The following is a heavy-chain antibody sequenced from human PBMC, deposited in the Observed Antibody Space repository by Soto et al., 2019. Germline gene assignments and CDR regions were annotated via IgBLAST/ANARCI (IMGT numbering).Heavy chain of an antibody. CDR1: GGSISSGGYY. D-gene: IGHD6-6*01. CDR2: IYYSGST. Sequence: QVQLQESGPGLVKPSQTLSLTCTVSGGSISSGGYYWSWIRQHPGKGLEWIGDIYYSGSTYCNPSLKSRVTISLDTSKNQFSLKLSSVTAADTAVYYCAARVEHSSSSKLWRGWYFDLWGRGTLVTVSS. V-gene: IGHV4-31*03. CDR3: AARVEHSSSSKLWRGWYFDL. J-gene: IGHJ2*01.